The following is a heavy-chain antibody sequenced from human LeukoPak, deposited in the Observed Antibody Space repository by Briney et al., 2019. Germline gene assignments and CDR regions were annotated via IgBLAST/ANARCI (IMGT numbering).Heavy chain of an antibody. CDR1: GGSFSSYY. D-gene: IGHD6-13*01. CDR3: ARGTPAAAGGAFDI. J-gene: IGHJ3*02. CDR2: IYYSGST. V-gene: IGHV4-59*01. Sequence: PSETLSLTCTVSGGSFSSYYWSWIRQPPGKGLEWIGYIYYSGSTNYNPSLKSRVTISVDTSKNQFSLKLSSVTAADTAVYYCARGTPAAAGGAFDIWGQGTMVTVSS.